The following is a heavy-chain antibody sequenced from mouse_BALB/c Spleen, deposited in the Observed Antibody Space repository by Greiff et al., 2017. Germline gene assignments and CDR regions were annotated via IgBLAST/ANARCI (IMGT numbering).Heavy chain of an antibody. Sequence: VQLKQSGPELVKPGASVKMSCKASGYTFTSYVMHWVKQKPGQGLEWIGYINPYNDGTKYNEKFKGKATLTSDKSSSTAYMELSSLTSEDSAVYYCARGLLLVYFDYWGQGTTLTVSS. CDR3: ARGLLLVYFDY. CDR2: INPYNDGT. CDR1: GYTFTSYV. V-gene: IGHV1-14*01. J-gene: IGHJ2*01. D-gene: IGHD3-1*01.